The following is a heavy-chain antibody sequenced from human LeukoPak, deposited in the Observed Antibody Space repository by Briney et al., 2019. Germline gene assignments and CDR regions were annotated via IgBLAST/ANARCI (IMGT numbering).Heavy chain of an antibody. D-gene: IGHD6-19*01. CDR1: GFAVSSNY. CDR3: AGGSGWFAPDFDY. J-gene: IGHJ4*02. V-gene: IGHV3-53*01. Sequence: PGGSLRLSCAAPGFAVSSNYMSWVRQAPGKGLEWVSVIYSGGSTYYADSVKGRFTISRDNSKNTLYLQMNSLRAEDTAVYYCAGGSGWFAPDFDYWGQGTLVTVSS. CDR2: IYSGGST.